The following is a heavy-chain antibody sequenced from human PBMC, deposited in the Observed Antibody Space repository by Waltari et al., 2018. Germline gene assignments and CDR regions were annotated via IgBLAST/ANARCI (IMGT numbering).Heavy chain of an antibody. CDR1: VXNFTVYA. CDR3: AALGXYTDSALLGLDX. D-gene: IGHD2-21*01. Sequence: QVPLXQXGAEVXKPXAPVQVSCTASVXNFTVYAIHWVLKAPGQGLEGMGWNNDGKXKTKQXERRQGRLIIXTDSIALTVFMALSGLGXEDTAVYYXAALGXYTDSALLGLDXWGQGTTVTVSS. V-gene: IGHV1-3*01. CDR2: NNDGKXKT. J-gene: IGHJ6*02.